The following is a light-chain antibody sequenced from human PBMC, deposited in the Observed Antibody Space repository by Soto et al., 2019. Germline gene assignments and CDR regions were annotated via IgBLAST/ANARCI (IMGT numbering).Light chain of an antibody. CDR3: AAWDDSLNGVV. CDR2: SNN. CDR1: SSNIGGNP. V-gene: IGLV1-44*01. Sequence: QSVLTQPPSASGTPGQRVTISCSGSSSNIGGNPVNWYQQLPGTAPKLLIYSNNQRPSGVPDRFSGSKSGTSASLAISGLQSEDEADYYCAAWDDSLNGVVFGGGTKGPS. J-gene: IGLJ2*01.